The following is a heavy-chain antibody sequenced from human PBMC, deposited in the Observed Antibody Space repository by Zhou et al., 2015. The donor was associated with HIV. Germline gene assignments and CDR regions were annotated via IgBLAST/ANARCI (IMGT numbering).Heavy chain of an antibody. V-gene: IGHV1-69*01. CDR3: ARGQYYYDSSGYSGWFDP. Sequence: QVQLVQSGAEVKKPGSSVKVSCKASGGTFSSYAISWVRQAPGQGLEWMGGIIPIFGTANYAQKFQGRVTITADESTSTAYMELSSLRSEDTAVYYCARGQYYYDSSGYSGWFDPWGQGTLVTVSS. CDR1: GGTFSSYA. D-gene: IGHD3-22*01. J-gene: IGHJ5*02. CDR2: IIPIFGTA.